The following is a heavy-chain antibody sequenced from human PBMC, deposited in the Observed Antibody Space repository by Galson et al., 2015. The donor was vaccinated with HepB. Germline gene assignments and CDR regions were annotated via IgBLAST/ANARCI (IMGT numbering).Heavy chain of an antibody. J-gene: IGHJ3*02. CDR2: ISSSGYTI. Sequence: SLRLSCAASGFTFSDFYVSWIRQAPGKELEWVSLISSSGYTIYYADSVKGRFTISRDNAKNSLYLQMNSLRAEDTAVYYCARTYYDFWSGVDAFDIWGQGTVLTVSS. V-gene: IGHV3-11*01. CDR1: GFTFSDFY. D-gene: IGHD3-3*01. CDR3: ARTYYDFWSGVDAFDI.